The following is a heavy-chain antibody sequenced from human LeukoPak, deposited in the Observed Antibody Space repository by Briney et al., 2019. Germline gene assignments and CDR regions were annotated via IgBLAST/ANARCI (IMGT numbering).Heavy chain of an antibody. J-gene: IGHJ4*02. Sequence: GGSLRLSCAASGFPFSSYAMSWVRQAPGKGLEWVSPITNSGGTTYYADSVKGRFTISRDNSKNTLYLQMYSLRAEDTAVYYCAKGASYFDYWGQGTLVTVSS. CDR1: GFPFSSYA. V-gene: IGHV3-23*01. CDR2: ITNSGGTT. CDR3: AKGASYFDY.